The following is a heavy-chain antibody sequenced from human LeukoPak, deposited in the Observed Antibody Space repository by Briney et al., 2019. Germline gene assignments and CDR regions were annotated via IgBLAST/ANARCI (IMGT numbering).Heavy chain of an antibody. D-gene: IGHD3-3*01. J-gene: IGHJ4*02. CDR3: ARDREYYDFWSGYHLAFDY. V-gene: IGHV3-74*01. Sequence: GGSLRLSCAASGFTFSSYWMHWVRQAPGKGLVWVSRINSDGSSTSYADSVKGRFTISRDNAKNTLYLQMNSLRATDTAVYYCARDREYYDFWSGYHLAFDYWGQGTLVTVSS. CDR2: INSDGSST. CDR1: GFTFSSYW.